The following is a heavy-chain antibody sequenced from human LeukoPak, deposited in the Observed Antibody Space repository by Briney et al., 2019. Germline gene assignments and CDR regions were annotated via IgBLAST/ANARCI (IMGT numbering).Heavy chain of an antibody. J-gene: IGHJ4*02. V-gene: IGHV1-69*13. Sequence: SLKVSCKASGGTFSSYAISWVRQAPGQGLEWMGGIIPIFGTANYAQKFQGRVTITADESTSTAYMELSSLRSEDTAVYYCARGGEMATITSYWGQGTLVTVSS. CDR2: IIPIFGTA. CDR1: GGTFSSYA. CDR3: ARGGEMATITSY. D-gene: IGHD5-24*01.